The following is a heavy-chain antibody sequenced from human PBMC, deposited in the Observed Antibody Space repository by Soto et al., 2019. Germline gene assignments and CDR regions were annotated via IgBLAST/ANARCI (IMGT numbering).Heavy chain of an antibody. V-gene: IGHV1-18*01. Sequence: QVQLVQSGDEVKKPGASVKVSCKASGYIFVNYGIAWVRQAPGQGLEWMGWISPYTGNTHSATQVQGRLTMTTDTATGTAYMDLGSLTSDDTAVYYCVRVDNYVTPTPQDVWGQGTTGTVSS. CDR3: VRVDNYVTPTPQDV. CDR2: ISPYTGNT. CDR1: GYIFVNYG. J-gene: IGHJ6*02. D-gene: IGHD3-16*01.